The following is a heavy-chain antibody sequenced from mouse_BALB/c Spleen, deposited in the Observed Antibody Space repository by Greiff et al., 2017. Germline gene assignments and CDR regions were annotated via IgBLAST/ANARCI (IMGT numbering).Heavy chain of an antibody. CDR3: ARGLLRLPHYFDY. Sequence: VQLVESGAELMKPGASVKISCKATGYTFSSYWIEWVKQRPGHGLEWIGEILPGSGSTNYNEKFKGKATFTADTSSNTAYMQLSSLTSEDSAVYYCARGLLRLPHYFDYWGQGTTLTVSS. CDR1: GYTFSSYW. J-gene: IGHJ2*01. CDR2: ILPGSGST. D-gene: IGHD1-2*01. V-gene: IGHV1-9*01.